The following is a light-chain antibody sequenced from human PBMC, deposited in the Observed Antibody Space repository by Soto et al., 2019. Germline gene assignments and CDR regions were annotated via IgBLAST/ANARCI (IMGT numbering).Light chain of an antibody. J-gene: IGKJ3*01. CDR3: RNFGDPPFA. V-gene: IGKV3-20*01. CDR1: ETISSHY. Sequence: EVVLMQSPDTLSLSPGERATLSCRASETISSHYIAWYQHKPGQAPRLLIFGASARATGIPDRFSGSWSGTDFTLAIDRWECEDFGGYYCRNFGDPPFAFGPGTKVDIK. CDR2: GAS.